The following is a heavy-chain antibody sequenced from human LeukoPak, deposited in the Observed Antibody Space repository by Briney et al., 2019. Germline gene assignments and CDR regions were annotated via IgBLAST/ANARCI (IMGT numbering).Heavy chain of an antibody. CDR2: ISTSGGTF. Sequence: GGSLRLSCSASGFTFSTYEMNWVRQAPGKGLEWVSYISTSGGTFSYADSVKGRFTISRDNGKDSLYLQMNSLRGEDTAIYYCARELGARYFDLWGRGTLVTVSS. CDR3: ARELGARYFDL. CDR1: GFTFSTYE. J-gene: IGHJ2*01. D-gene: IGHD1-26*01. V-gene: IGHV3-48*03.